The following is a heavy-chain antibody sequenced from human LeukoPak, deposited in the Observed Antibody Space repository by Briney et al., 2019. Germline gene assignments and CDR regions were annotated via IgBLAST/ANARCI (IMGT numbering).Heavy chain of an antibody. Sequence: GGSLRLSCATSVFTFSDYAMSLVRQAPGKGLEWVSTISNSGGNTHYADSVMGRFTISRDNSKSTLYLQMNSLSVEDTAVYHCAKDVGPVLFDYWGQGTLVTVSS. CDR1: VFTFSDYA. D-gene: IGHD2-15*01. J-gene: IGHJ4*02. CDR3: AKDVGPVLFDY. CDR2: ISNSGGNT. V-gene: IGHV3-23*01.